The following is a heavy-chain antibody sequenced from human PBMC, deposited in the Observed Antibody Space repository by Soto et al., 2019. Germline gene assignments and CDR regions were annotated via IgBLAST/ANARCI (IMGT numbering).Heavy chain of an antibody. CDR2: INAGNGNT. J-gene: IGHJ4*02. CDR1: GYTFTSYA. V-gene: IGHV1-3*01. Sequence: EIKEAGASVKVSCKASGYTFTSYAMHWVRQAPGQRLEWMGWINAGNGNTKYSQKFQGRVTITRDTSASTAYTELSSLRSEDTAVYYCARGMGMRYYYGSGTSPYYFDYWGQGTRVTVSS. D-gene: IGHD3-10*01. CDR3: ARGMGMRYYYGSGTSPYYFDY.